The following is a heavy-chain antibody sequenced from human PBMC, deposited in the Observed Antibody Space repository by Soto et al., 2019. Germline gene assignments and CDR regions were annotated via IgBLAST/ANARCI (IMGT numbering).Heavy chain of an antibody. Sequence: QITLKESGPTLVKPTQTLTLTCTFSGFSLTTSGVAVGWIRQPPGKALEWLALIYWDDDKRYSPFMESRLTITKDTSKSQVVLTVTNMDPVDTATYYCARSYYGFWSTYGGHSWFDPWGQGTLVTVSS. CDR1: GFSLTTSGVA. CDR2: IYWDDDK. V-gene: IGHV2-5*02. CDR3: ARSYYGFWSTYGGHSWFDP. J-gene: IGHJ5*02. D-gene: IGHD3-3*01.